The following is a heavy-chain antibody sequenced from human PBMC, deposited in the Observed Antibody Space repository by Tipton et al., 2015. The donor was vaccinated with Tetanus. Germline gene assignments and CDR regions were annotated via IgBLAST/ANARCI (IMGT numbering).Heavy chain of an antibody. CDR2: IIPIFGTA. CDR1: GGTFSSYA. J-gene: IGHJ6*02. CDR3: ARERSGFLEWDGDYYYGMDV. V-gene: IGHV1-69*01. Sequence: QLVQSGAEVKKPGSSVKVSCKASGGTFSSYAISWVRQAPGQGLEWMGGIIPIFGTANYAQKFQGRVTITADESTSTAYMELSSLRSEDTAVYYCARERSGFLEWDGDYYYGMDVWGQGTTVTVSS. D-gene: IGHD3-3*01.